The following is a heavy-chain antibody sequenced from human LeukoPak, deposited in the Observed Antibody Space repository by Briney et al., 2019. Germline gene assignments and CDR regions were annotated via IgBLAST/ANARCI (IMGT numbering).Heavy chain of an antibody. CDR1: GGSFSGYY. CDR3: ARGRGPGRLAWFDP. V-gene: IGHV4-34*01. J-gene: IGHJ5*02. CDR2: INHSGST. Sequence: SETLSLTCAVCGGSFSGYYWSWIRQPPGKGLEWIGEINHSGSTNYNPSLKSRVTISVDTSKNQFSLKMSSVTAADTAVYYYARGRGPGRLAWFDPWGQGTLVTVSS. D-gene: IGHD3-9*01.